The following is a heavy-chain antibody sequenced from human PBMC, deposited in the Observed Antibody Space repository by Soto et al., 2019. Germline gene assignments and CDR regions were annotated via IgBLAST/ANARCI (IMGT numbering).Heavy chain of an antibody. CDR1: GFTFRTNP. CDR3: AKDFQFGGSGTGYFDN. D-gene: IGHD3-10*01. CDR2: VSDSGAKT. Sequence: GSLRLSCVASGFTFRTNPMSWVRQAPGKGLEWVSGVSDSGAKTYYADSVKGRFTVSRDNPKNTLYLEMKSLRAEDTAVYYCAKDFQFGGSGTGYFDNWGQGTLVTVSS. J-gene: IGHJ4*02. V-gene: IGHV3-23*01.